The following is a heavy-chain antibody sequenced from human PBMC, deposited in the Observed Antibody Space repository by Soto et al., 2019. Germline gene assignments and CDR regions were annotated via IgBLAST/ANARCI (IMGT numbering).Heavy chain of an antibody. D-gene: IGHD5-12*01. CDR2: ISYDGSNK. Sequence: QVQLVESGGGVVQPGRSLRLSCAASGFTFSSYAMHWVRQAPGKGLEWVAVISYDGSNKYYADSVKGRFTISRDNSKNTRYLQMNSLRAEDTAVYYCARDGVANYFDYWGQGTLVTVSS. CDR3: ARDGVANYFDY. V-gene: IGHV3-30-3*01. J-gene: IGHJ4*02. CDR1: GFTFSSYA.